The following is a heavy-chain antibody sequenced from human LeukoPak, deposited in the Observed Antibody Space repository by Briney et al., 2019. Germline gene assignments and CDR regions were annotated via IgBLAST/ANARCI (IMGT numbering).Heavy chain of an antibody. D-gene: IGHD2-2*01. CDR1: GGSISSGSYY. J-gene: IGHJ5*02. Sequence: SQTLSLTCTVSGGSISSGSYYWSWIRQPAGKGLEWFGRIYTSGSTNYNPSLKSRVTIAVDTSKNQFSLKLSSVAAADTAVYYCARGYCSSTSCRFVTNWFDPWGQGTLVTVSS. CDR3: ARGYCSSTSCRFVTNWFDP. CDR2: IYTSGST. V-gene: IGHV4-61*02.